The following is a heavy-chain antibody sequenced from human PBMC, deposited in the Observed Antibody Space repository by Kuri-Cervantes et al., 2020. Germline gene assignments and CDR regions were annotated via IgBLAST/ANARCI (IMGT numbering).Heavy chain of an antibody. V-gene: IGHV3-13*01. D-gene: IGHD3-10*01. Sequence: ETLSLTCAASGFTFNSYDMHWVRQATGKGLEWVSAIGTAGDTYYPGSVKGRFTISRENAKNSLYLQMNSLRAEDTAVYYCARGMGRYGSGSYVFDYWGQGTLVTVSS. J-gene: IGHJ4*02. CDR3: ARGMGRYGSGSYVFDY. CDR2: IGTAGDT. CDR1: GFTFNSYD.